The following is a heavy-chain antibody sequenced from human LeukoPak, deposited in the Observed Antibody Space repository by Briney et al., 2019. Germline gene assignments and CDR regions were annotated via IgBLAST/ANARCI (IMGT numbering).Heavy chain of an antibody. Sequence: SVKVSCKASGGTFSSYAISWVRQAPGQGLEWMGRIIPILGIANYAQKFQGRVTITADKSTSTAYMELSSLRSKDTAVYYCARGSITIFGVVLRGDWFDPWGQGTLVTVSS. CDR2: IIPILGIA. CDR1: GGTFSSYA. D-gene: IGHD3-3*01. J-gene: IGHJ5*02. CDR3: ARGSITIFGVVLRGDWFDP. V-gene: IGHV1-69*04.